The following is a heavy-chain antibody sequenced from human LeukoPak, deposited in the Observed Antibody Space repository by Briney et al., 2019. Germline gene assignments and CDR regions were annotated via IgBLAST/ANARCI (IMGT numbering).Heavy chain of an antibody. D-gene: IGHD6-19*01. V-gene: IGHV3-23*01. CDR3: ARDRPPYSSGWYEAFGY. Sequence: GGSLRLSCAASGFTFSSYAMSWVRQAPGKGLEWVSAISGSGGSTYYADSVKGRFTISRDNSKNTLYLQMNSLRAEDTAVYYCARDRPPYSSGWYEAFGYWGQGTLVTVSS. CDR2: ISGSGGST. J-gene: IGHJ4*02. CDR1: GFTFSSYA.